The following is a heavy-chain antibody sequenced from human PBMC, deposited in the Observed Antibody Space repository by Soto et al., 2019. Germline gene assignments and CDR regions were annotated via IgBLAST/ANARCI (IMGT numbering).Heavy chain of an antibody. CDR3: ARVPLGVVVPAASVAFDI. CDR1: GGSISSYY. Sequence: SETLSLTCTVSGGSISSYYWSWIRQPPGKGLEWIGYIYYSGSTNYNPSLKSRVTISVDTSKNQFSLKLSSVTAADTAVYYCARVPLGVVVPAASVAFDIWGQGTMVTVSS. D-gene: IGHD2-2*01. CDR2: IYYSGST. V-gene: IGHV4-59*01. J-gene: IGHJ3*02.